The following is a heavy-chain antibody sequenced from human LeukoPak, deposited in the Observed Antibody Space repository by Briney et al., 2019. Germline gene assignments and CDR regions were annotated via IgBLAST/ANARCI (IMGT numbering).Heavy chain of an antibody. CDR2: ISVYNGNT. CDR1: GYTFTSYA. V-gene: IGHV1-18*01. CDR3: ARSASVSVWGSYRYWIPDY. J-gene: IGHJ4*02. Sequence: GASVKVSCKASGYTFTSYAMNWVRQAPGQGLEWMGWISVYNGNTNYAQKLQGRVTMTTDTSTSTAYMELRSLRSDDTAVYYCARSASVSVWGSYRYWIPDYWGQGTLVTVSS. D-gene: IGHD3-16*02.